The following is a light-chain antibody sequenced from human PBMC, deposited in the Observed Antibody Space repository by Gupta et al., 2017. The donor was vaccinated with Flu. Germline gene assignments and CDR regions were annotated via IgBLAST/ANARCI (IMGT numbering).Light chain of an antibody. CDR3: EAWEDSRTGHYV. CDR1: SSNIGRNN. CDR2: ANS. J-gene: IGLJ1*01. Sequence: TISCSGSSSNIGRNNVNWYRQVPVTAPNLLIYANSERHSGVPARFSGSKSGTSATVAISGLQSEDEADYYCEAWEDSRTGHYVFGSGTTVTVL. V-gene: IGLV1-44*01.